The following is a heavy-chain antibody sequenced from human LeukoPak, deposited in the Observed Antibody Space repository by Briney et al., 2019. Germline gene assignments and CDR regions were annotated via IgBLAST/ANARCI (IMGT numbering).Heavy chain of an antibody. J-gene: IGHJ4*02. CDR3: AKVLGGSGSLFDY. Sequence: GGSLRLSCAASGFTFSSYAMSWVRQAPGKGLEWVSAISGSGGSTYYADSVKGRFTISRDNSKNTLYLQMNSLGAEDTAVYYCAKVLGGSGSLFDYWGQGTLVTVSS. CDR1: GFTFSSYA. V-gene: IGHV3-23*01. CDR2: ISGSGGST. D-gene: IGHD3-10*01.